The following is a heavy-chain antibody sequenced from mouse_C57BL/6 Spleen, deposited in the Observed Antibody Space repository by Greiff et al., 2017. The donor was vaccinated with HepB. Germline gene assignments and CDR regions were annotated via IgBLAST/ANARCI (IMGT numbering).Heavy chain of an antibody. V-gene: IGHV1-81*01. Sequence: QVHVKQSGAELARPGASGYTFTSYGISWVKQRTGQGLEWIGEIYPRSGNTYYNEKFKGKATLTADKSSSTAYTELRSLTSEDSAVYFCARHWDEGAWFAYWGQGTLVTVSA. D-gene: IGHD4-1*01. CDR1: GYTFTSYG. CDR3: ARHWDEGAWFAY. CDR2: IYPRSGNT. J-gene: IGHJ3*01.